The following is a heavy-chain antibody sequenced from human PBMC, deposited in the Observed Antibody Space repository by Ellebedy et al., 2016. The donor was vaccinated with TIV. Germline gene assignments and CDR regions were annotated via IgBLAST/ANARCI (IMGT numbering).Heavy chain of an antibody. V-gene: IGHV4-30-2*01. CDR2: IYHSGST. Sequence: MPSETLSLTCAVSGGSISSGNYSRSWIRQPPGTGLEWIGYIYHSGSTYYNPSLKSRVTISIDTSKNQFSLKLSSVTAADTAVYYCARGQKDTIFGVVISLNRWFDPWGQGTLVTVSS. J-gene: IGHJ5*02. CDR1: GGSISSGNYS. D-gene: IGHD3-3*01. CDR3: ARGQKDTIFGVVISLNRWFDP.